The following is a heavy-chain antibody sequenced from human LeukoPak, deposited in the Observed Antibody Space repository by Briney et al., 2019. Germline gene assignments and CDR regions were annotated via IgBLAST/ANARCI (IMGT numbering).Heavy chain of an antibody. CDR3: ARDGTYSGYDYGWFDP. Sequence: PSETLSLTCTVSGYSISSGYYWGWIRQPPGKGLEWIGSIYHSGSTYYNPSLKSRVTISVDTSKNQFSLKLSSVTAADTAVYYCARDGTYSGYDYGWFDPWGQGTLVTVSS. D-gene: IGHD5-12*01. CDR1: GYSISSGYY. V-gene: IGHV4-38-2*02. J-gene: IGHJ5*02. CDR2: IYHSGST.